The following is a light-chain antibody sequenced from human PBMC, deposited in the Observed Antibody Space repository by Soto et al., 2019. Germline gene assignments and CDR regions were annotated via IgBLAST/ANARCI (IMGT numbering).Light chain of an antibody. CDR3: QQRSNWPPWT. Sequence: EIVMTQSPGTLSLSPGERATISCRASQVIGSRYLAWYHQKSGQAPRLLIYGASSRATGIPDRFSGSGSGTDFTLTISRLEPEDFGVYYCQQRSNWPPWTFGQGTKVEIK. CDR2: GAS. V-gene: IGKV3D-20*02. J-gene: IGKJ1*01. CDR1: QVIGSRY.